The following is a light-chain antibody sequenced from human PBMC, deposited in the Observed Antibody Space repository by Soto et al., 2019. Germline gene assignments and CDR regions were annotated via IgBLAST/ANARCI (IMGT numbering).Light chain of an antibody. V-gene: IGKV1-5*03. J-gene: IGKJ1*01. CDR2: EAS. CDR3: QQYTNYPWT. Sequence: DIQMTQSPSTLSASVGDRATITCRASQSIRYWLAWLQQKPGKAPRLLIYEASRLESGVPARISGSASETEFTLSISSLQPDDFATYYCQQYTNYPWTFGQGTKVDIK. CDR1: QSIRYW.